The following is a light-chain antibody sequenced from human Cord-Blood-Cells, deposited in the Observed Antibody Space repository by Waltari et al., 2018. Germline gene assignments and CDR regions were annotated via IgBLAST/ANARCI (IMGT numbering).Light chain of an antibody. Sequence: QSVLTHPPSVSGAPGQRVTISCTGSSPTIGAGYDVHWYHQLPGTAPKLLIYGNSNRPSGVPDRFSGSKSGTSASLAITGLQAEDEADYYCQSYDSSLSGWVFGGGTKLTVL. CDR1: SPTIGAGYD. V-gene: IGLV1-40*01. CDR2: GNS. CDR3: QSYDSSLSGWV. J-gene: IGLJ3*02.